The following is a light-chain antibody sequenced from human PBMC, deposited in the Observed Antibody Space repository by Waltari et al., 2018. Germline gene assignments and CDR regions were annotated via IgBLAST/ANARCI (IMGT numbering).Light chain of an antibody. CDR1: NRDIGGYNF. V-gene: IGLV2-14*03. J-gene: IGLJ2*01. Sequence: QSALSQQPASVSGFPGQSITISCTGGNRDIGGYNFVAWHQQHPGKVPKLIIYDVAYRPSGVARRFSGSKSGNTASLTISGLHAEDEADYYCSSDANSNTLLFGGGTKLAVL. CDR3: SSDANSNTLL. CDR2: DVA.